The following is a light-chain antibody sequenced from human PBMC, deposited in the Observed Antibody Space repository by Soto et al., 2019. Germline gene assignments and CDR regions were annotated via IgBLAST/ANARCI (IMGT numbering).Light chain of an antibody. Sequence: EIVLTQSPGILSLSPGERATLSCRASQSVSNDFLAWYQQKPGQAPRLLIYGASSRATGIPDRFSGSGSGTDFTHTISRLEPEDFAVYYCQQYGSSPPITFGQGTRLEIK. J-gene: IGKJ5*01. CDR3: QQYGSSPPIT. V-gene: IGKV3-20*01. CDR2: GAS. CDR1: QSVSNDF.